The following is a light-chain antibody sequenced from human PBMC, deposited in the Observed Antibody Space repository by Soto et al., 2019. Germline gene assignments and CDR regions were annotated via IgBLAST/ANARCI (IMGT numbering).Light chain of an antibody. CDR2: AAS. Sequence: DIQMTQSPSSLSASVGDRVTITCRASQSISSYLNWYQQKPGKAPKLLIYAASSLQSGVPSRFSGSRSGTDFTLTISSLQPEAFATYYCQQSYGFGPGTKVDSK. J-gene: IGKJ3*01. CDR3: QQSYG. V-gene: IGKV1-39*01. CDR1: QSISSY.